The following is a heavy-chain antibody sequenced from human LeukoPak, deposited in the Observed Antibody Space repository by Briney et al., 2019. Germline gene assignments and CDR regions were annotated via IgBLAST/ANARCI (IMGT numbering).Heavy chain of an antibody. CDR1: GFTFSSYA. CDR2: ISGSGRQT. D-gene: IGHD3-9*01. Sequence: PGGSLRLSCAASGFTFSSYALSWGRQAPGKGLEWVSLISGSGRQTEYGDSVKGRFTISRDNSKNTLSLQINSLKAEDTAIYYCAKHLRTHVWFFDYWGQGTLVTVSS. V-gene: IGHV3-23*01. J-gene: IGHJ4*02. CDR3: AKHLRTHVWFFDY.